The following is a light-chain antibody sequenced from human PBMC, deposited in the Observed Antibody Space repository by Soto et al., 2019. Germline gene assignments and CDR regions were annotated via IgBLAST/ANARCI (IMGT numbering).Light chain of an antibody. Sequence: QSVLTQPPSASGTRGQRVTISCSGSRSNLGRNTVNWYQQLLGTAPKLLMYNNHQRPSGVPDRFSASKSGTSASLAISGLQSEDEADYYCAAWDDSLKSAVFGGGTQLTVL. CDR2: NNH. J-gene: IGLJ7*01. CDR1: RSNLGRNT. CDR3: AAWDDSLKSAV. V-gene: IGLV1-44*01.